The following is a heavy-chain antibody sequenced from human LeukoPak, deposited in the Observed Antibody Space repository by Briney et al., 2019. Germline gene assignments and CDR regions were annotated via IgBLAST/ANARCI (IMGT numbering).Heavy chain of an antibody. CDR3: ARPNSVGPTVYFDY. Sequence: ASVKVSCKASGYTFTSYYIHWVRQAPGQGLEWMGIINPAGGSTTYAQKFQGSRLTLTRDTSIGTAYMELSRLRSDDTAVYYCARPNSVGPTVYFDYWGQGTLVTVSS. CDR1: GYTFTSYY. V-gene: IGHV1-46*01. CDR2: INPAGGST. J-gene: IGHJ4*02. D-gene: IGHD1-26*01.